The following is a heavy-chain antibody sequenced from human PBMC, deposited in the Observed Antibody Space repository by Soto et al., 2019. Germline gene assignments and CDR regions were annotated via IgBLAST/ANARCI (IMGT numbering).Heavy chain of an antibody. D-gene: IGHD5-12*01. CDR2: ISWNSGSI. J-gene: IGHJ4*02. CDR1: GFTFDDYA. CDR3: AKDRKQGGYDPFGYYFDY. V-gene: IGHV3-9*01. Sequence: PGGSLRLSCAASGFTFDDYAMHWVRQAPGKGLEWVSGISWNSGSIGYADSVKGRFTISRDNAKNSLYLQMNSLRAEDTALYYCAKDRKQGGYDPFGYYFDYWGQGTLVTVSS.